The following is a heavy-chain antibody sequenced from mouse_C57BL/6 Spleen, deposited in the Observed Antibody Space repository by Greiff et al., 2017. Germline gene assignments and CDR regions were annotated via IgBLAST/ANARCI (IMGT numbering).Heavy chain of an antibody. CDR3: ARSGGSNWDGFAY. CDR2: IDPEDGET. CDR1: GFNITDYY. D-gene: IGHD4-1*01. V-gene: IGHV14-2*01. Sequence: VQLKESGAELVKPGASVKLSCTASGFNITDYYMHWVKQRTEQGLEWIGRIDPEDGETKYAPKFQGKATITADTSSNTSYLQLSSRTSEDAAVXFCARSGGSNWDGFAYWGQGTLVTVSA. J-gene: IGHJ3*01.